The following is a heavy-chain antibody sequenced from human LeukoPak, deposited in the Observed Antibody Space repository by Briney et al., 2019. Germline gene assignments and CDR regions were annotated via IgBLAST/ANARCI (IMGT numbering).Heavy chain of an antibody. CDR3: ARHGDFWSGYEYYFDY. Sequence: PSETLSLTCTVSGGSISSSSYYWGWIRQPPGKGLEWIGSIYYSGSTYYNPSLKSRVTRSVDTSKNQFSLKLSSVTAADTAVYYCARHGDFWSGYEYYFDYWGQGTLVTVSS. V-gene: IGHV4-39*01. D-gene: IGHD3-3*01. CDR1: GGSISSSSYY. CDR2: IYYSGST. J-gene: IGHJ4*02.